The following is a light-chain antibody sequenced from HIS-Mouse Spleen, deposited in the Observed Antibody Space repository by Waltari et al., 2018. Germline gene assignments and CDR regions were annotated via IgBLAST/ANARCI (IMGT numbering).Light chain of an antibody. CDR2: EDS. CDR1: ALPKKY. CDR3: YSTDSSGNHRV. V-gene: IGLV3-10*01. Sequence: SYELTQPPSVSVSPGQTARITCSGAALPKKYAYWYQQKSGQAPVLVIFEDSKRPAGIPERFSGSSSGKMATLTNSGAQVEDEADYYCYSTDSSGNHRVFGGGTKLTVL. J-gene: IGLJ2*01.